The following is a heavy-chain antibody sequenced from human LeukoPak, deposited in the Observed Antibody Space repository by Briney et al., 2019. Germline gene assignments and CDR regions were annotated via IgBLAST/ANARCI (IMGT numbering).Heavy chain of an antibody. V-gene: IGHV3-48*03. CDR2: ISSGGDAI. CDR3: ARGGPTIFGVVISPFDY. D-gene: IGHD3-3*01. CDR1: GFTFSNYE. J-gene: IGHJ4*02. Sequence: GGSLRLSCAASGFTFSNYEMNWVRQAPGKGLEWVSYISSGGDAIYYADSVKGRFTISRDNAENSLYLQMNSLRAEDTALYYCARGGPTIFGVVISPFDYWGQGTLVTVSS.